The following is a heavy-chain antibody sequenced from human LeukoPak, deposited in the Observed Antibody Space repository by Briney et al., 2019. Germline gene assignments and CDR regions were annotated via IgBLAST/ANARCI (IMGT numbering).Heavy chain of an antibody. J-gene: IGHJ5*01. CDR1: GDSISGSNYH. Sequence: SETLSLTCTVSGDSISGSNYHWGWIRQPPGKGLEWLGTVHHTGRAFYNPSLRGRATVSVDTSKNEFSLKLTSVTAADTAVYYCAREPDAWGQGILVIVSS. CDR3: AREPDA. CDR2: VHHTGRA. V-gene: IGHV4-39*07.